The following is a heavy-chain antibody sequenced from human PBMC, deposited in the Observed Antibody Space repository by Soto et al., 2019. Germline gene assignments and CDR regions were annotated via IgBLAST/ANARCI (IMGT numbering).Heavy chain of an antibody. CDR1: GGSISVSGYS. V-gene: IGHV4-39*01. J-gene: IGHJ5*02. Sequence: PSETLSLTCTVSGGSISVSGYSWGWIRQPPGKGLEYIGIIYYSGNTYYNPSLRSRVTTSVDTSKNQFSLRLSSVTAADTAVYHCERHRVAMTDTPKGWVDPWGQGTLVTVS. CDR2: IYYSGNT. CDR3: ERHRVAMTDTPKGWVDP. D-gene: IGHD6-19*01.